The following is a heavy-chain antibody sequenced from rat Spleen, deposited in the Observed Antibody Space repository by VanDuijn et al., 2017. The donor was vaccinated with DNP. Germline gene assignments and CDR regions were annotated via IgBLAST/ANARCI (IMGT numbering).Heavy chain of an antibody. CDR1: GYSITSCCR. D-gene: IGHD1-3*01. J-gene: IGHJ4*01. CDR3: ARSVRATSYYAMDA. Sequence: VQLQESGPGLVEPSQSLSLTCSVTGYSITSCCRWTWIRKFPGNKLEWMGSINSAGNTNYNPSLKSRISITRDTSKNQFFLQLRSVTTEDTATYYCARSVRATSYYAMDAWGQGTSVTVSS. V-gene: IGHV3-3*01. CDR2: INSAGNT.